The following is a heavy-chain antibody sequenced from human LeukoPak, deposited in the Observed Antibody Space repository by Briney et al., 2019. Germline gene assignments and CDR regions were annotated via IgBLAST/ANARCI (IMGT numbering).Heavy chain of an antibody. D-gene: IGHD1-14*01. CDR3: ARIPPEGPYYYYYGMDV. V-gene: IGHV1-69*13. CDR2: IIPIFGTA. Sequence: SVKVSCKASGGTFSSYAISWVRQAPGQGLEWMGGIIPIFGTANYAQKFQGRVTITAVESTSTAYMELSSLRSEDTAVYYCARIPPEGPYYYYYGMDVWGKGTTVTVSS. CDR1: GGTFSSYA. J-gene: IGHJ6*04.